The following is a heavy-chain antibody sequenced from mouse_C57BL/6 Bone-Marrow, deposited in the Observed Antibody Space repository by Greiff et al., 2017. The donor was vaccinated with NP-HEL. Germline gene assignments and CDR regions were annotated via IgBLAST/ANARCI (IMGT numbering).Heavy chain of an antibody. CDR1: GYTFTDYE. CDR2: IDPETGGT. CDR3: TRSYDYWYLDV. D-gene: IGHD2-12*01. Sequence: VQLQESGAELVRPGASVTLSCKASGYTFTDYEMHWVKQTPVHGLEWIGAIDPETGGTAYNQKFKGKAILTADKSSSRAYMEHRSLTSEDSAVYYCTRSYDYWYLDVWGTGTTVTVSS. V-gene: IGHV1-15*01. J-gene: IGHJ1*03.